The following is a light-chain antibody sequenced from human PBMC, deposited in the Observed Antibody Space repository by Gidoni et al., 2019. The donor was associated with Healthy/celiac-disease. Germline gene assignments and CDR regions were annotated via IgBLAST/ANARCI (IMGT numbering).Light chain of an antibody. CDR3: QQYNSYSWT. J-gene: IGKJ1*01. CDR1: QSISSW. CDR2: KAS. Sequence: DIQMPQSPSTLSASVGDRVTITGRASQSISSWLAWYQQKPGNAPKLLIYKASSLESGVPSRFSGSGSGTEFTLTISSLQPDDFATYYCQQYNSYSWTFGQGTKVEIK. V-gene: IGKV1-5*03.